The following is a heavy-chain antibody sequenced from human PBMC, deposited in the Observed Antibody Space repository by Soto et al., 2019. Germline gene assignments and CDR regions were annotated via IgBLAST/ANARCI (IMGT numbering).Heavy chain of an antibody. CDR3: AHRLLRTVFRLVTTTAIYFDF. Sequence: QITLKESGPTVVKPTETLTLTCTFSGVSLTTSGVGVGWVRQSPGKAPEWLALIYWDDDKRYSTSLKSRLTITKDTSKNLVVLTMANEDPADAATYYCAHRLLRTVFRLVTTTAIYFDFWGQGTPVDVSS. J-gene: IGHJ4*02. V-gene: IGHV2-5*02. D-gene: IGHD3-3*01. CDR2: IYWDDDK. CDR1: GVSLTTSGVG.